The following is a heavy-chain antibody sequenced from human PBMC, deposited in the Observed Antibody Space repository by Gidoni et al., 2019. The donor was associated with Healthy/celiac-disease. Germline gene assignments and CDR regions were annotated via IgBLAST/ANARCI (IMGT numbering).Heavy chain of an antibody. Sequence: EVQLVESGGGLVQPGRSLRLSCAASGFTFDDYAMHWVRHAPGKGLEWVSGISWNSGSIGYADSVKGRFTISRDNAKNSLYLQMNSLRAEDTALYYCAKDMAPFRELDAFDIWGQGTMVTVSS. D-gene: IGHD1-26*01. CDR1: GFTFDDYA. V-gene: IGHV3-9*01. CDR3: AKDMAPFRELDAFDI. J-gene: IGHJ3*02. CDR2: ISWNSGSI.